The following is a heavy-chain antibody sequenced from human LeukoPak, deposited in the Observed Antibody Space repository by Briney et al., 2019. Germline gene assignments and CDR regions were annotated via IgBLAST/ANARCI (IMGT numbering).Heavy chain of an antibody. V-gene: IGHV4-4*07. J-gene: IGHJ3*02. CDR2: IYTSGST. CDR3: ARSHYYDSSPWAFDI. D-gene: IGHD3-22*01. CDR1: GGPISSYY. Sequence: SETLSLTCTVSGGPISSYYWSWIRQPAGKGLEWIGRIYTSGSTNYNPSLKSRVTMSVDTSKNQFSLKLSSVTAADTAVYYCARSHYYDSSPWAFDIWGQGTMVTVSS.